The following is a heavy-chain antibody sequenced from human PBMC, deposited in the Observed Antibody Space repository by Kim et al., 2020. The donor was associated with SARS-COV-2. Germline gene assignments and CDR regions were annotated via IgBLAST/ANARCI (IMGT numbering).Heavy chain of an antibody. J-gene: IGHJ4*02. CDR3: AKEAVEGGIDY. Sequence: GGSLRLSCAASGFTFSSYGMHWVRQAPGKGLEWVAVISYDGSNKYYADSVKGRFTISRDNSKNTLYLQMNSLRAEDTAVYYCAKEAVEGGIDYWGQGTLVTVSS. CDR2: ISYDGSNK. CDR1: GFTFSSYG. D-gene: IGHD2-15*01. V-gene: IGHV3-30*18.